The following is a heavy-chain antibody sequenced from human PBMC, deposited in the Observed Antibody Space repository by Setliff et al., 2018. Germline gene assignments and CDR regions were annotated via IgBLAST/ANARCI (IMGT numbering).Heavy chain of an antibody. J-gene: IGHJ4*02. D-gene: IGHD6-6*01. CDR2: IYTSGYT. CDR3: ARIFITYSSSSEVTNDY. CDR1: GGSLSSGSFY. Sequence: PSETLSLTCTLSGGSLSSGSFYWSWIRQPAGKGLELVGRIYTSGYTNYNPSLESRVTISLDTSKSQVVLTMTNVDPVDTATYYCARIFITYSSSSEVTNDYWGRGALVTVSS. V-gene: IGHV4-61*02.